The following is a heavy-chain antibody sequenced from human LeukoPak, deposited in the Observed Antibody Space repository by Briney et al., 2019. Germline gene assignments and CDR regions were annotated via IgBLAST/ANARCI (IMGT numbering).Heavy chain of an antibody. J-gene: IGHJ3*02. V-gene: IGHV4-59*01. D-gene: IGHD2-8*02. CDR2: IYYSGST. Sequence: SETLSLTCTVSGGSISGYYWSWIPQPPGKGLEWIGYIYYSGSTNYSPSLKSRVTISVDTSKNQFSLKLSSVTAADTAVYFCARGVLVDAFDIWGQGTMVTVSS. CDR1: GGSISGYY. CDR3: ARGVLVDAFDI.